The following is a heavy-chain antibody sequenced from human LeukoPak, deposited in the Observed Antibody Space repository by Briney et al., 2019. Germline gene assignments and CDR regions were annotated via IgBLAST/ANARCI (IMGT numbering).Heavy chain of an antibody. CDR3: ARQKCTSTSCLTKNAFDV. CDR2: IYTSGST. D-gene: IGHD2-2*01. J-gene: IGHJ3*01. CDR1: GSISSYY. V-gene: IGHV4-4*09. Sequence: SETLSLTCTVSGSISSYYWSWIRRPPGKGLEWIGYIYTSGSTNYNPSLKSRVTISVDTSKNQFSLDLSSVTAADTAVYYRARQKCTSTSCLTKNAFDVWGQGTMVTVSS.